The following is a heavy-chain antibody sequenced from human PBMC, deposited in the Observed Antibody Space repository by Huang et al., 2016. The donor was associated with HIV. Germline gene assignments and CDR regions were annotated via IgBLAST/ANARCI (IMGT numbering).Heavy chain of an antibody. CDR1: GCSISSSSYY. Sequence: QLQLQESGPGLVKPSETLSLTCTVSGCSISSSSYYWGWIRQPPGKGLELIGTIYYSGSTYYNPSRKGRVTIAVDTSKNQFSLKLSSVTAADTAVYYCARHERWAMVRGVPQWGFDYWGQGTLVTVSS. V-gene: IGHV4-39*01. CDR2: IYYSGST. CDR3: ARHERWAMVRGVPQWGFDY. D-gene: IGHD3-10*01. J-gene: IGHJ4*02.